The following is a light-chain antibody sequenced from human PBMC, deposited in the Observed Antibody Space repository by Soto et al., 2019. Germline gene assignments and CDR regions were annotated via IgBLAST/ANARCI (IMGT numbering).Light chain of an antibody. CDR1: SRDSSGYDY. CDR3: SSYTSRSTLDVV. J-gene: IGLJ2*01. Sequence: QSALTQPASVSGSLGQLTTISGTGTSRDSSGYDYVSWYQQHPGKAPKLMIYDVSNRPSGVSNRFSGSKSGNTASLTISGLQAEDESDYYCSSYTSRSTLDVVFGGGTKLTVL. V-gene: IGLV2-14*01. CDR2: DVS.